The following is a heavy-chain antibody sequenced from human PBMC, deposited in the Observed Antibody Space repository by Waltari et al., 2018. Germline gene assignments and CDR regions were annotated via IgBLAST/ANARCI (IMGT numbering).Heavy chain of an antibody. D-gene: IGHD5-12*01. CDR2: IIPIFGTA. CDR3: VIEEMATIGAGYFDL. V-gene: IGHV1-69*05. CDR1: GGTFSSYA. J-gene: IGHJ2*01. Sequence: QVQLVQSGAEVKKPGSSVKVSCKASGGTFSSYAISWVRQALGQGLEWMGGIIPIFGTANYAQKFQGRVTITTDESTSTAYMELSSLRSEDTAVYYCVIEEMATIGAGYFDLWGRGTLVTVSS.